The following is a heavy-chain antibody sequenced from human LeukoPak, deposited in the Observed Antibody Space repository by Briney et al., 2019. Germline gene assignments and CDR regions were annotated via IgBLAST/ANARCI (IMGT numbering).Heavy chain of an antibody. D-gene: IGHD3-3*01. CDR1: GGTFISYA. Sequence: SVKVSCKXSGGTFISYAISWVRQAPGQGLEWMGGIIPIFGTANYTQKFQERVTITADESTSTDYMELSSLRSEDTGVYYCASAEIRFLEWLAGYWGQGTLVTVSS. CDR3: ASAEIRFLEWLAGY. V-gene: IGHV1-69*13. J-gene: IGHJ4*02. CDR2: IIPIFGTA.